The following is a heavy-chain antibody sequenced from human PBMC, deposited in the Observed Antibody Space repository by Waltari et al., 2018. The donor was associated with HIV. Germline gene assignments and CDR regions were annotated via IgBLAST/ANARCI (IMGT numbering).Heavy chain of an antibody. CDR1: EDSFANNY. CDR3: VRDGGACADPFDR. D-gene: IGHD3-16*01. J-gene: IGHJ3*02. Sequence: VQSGAEVKRPGASVNISCKASEDSFANNYFHWVRQAPGLGLQWLGLINPSGGATTYAQKLEARLSMTRDTSASTVYMALSSLKSDETATYYCVRDGGACADPFDRWGGGTVVTVSS. CDR2: INPSGGAT. V-gene: IGHV1-46*04.